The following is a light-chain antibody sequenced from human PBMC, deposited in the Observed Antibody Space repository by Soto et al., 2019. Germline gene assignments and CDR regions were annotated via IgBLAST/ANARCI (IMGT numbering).Light chain of an antibody. V-gene: IGKV1-5*02. CDR3: QQYTT. Sequence: DIQMTQSPSTLSASVGDRVTIICRASQSISSWLAWYQQKPGKAPKLLIYDASSLESGVPSRFSGSGSGIEFTLTISSLQPDDFATYYCQQYTTFGPGTKVDIK. CDR1: QSISSW. CDR2: DAS. J-gene: IGKJ3*01.